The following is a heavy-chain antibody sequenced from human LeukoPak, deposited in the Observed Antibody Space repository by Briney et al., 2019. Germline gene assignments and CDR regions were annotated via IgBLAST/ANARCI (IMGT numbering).Heavy chain of an antibody. CDR1: GFTFSSYG. V-gene: IGHV3-30*02. CDR2: IRYDGSNK. D-gene: IGHD1-7*01. Sequence: GGSLRLSCAASGFTFSSYGMHWVRQAPGKGLKWVAFIRYDGSNKYYADSVKGRFTISRDNSKNTLYLQMNSLRAEDTAVYYCAKDALELNYFDYWGQGTLVTVSS. CDR3: AKDALELNYFDY. J-gene: IGHJ4*02.